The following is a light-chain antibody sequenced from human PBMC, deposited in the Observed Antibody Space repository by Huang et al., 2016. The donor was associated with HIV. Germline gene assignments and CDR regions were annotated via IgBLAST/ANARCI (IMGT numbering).Light chain of an antibody. J-gene: IGKJ2*01. CDR3: LQKYNDPHT. CDR1: QGIGSD. V-gene: IGKV1-6*01. CDR2: AAS. Sequence: AIQMTQSPSSLSAFVGDRVTITCRASQGIGSDLGWYQQKPGKAPDLLISAASSLQKVGPSRFSGSGSGTDFTLTISSLQPEDFATYYCLQKYNDPHTFGQGTKLEIK.